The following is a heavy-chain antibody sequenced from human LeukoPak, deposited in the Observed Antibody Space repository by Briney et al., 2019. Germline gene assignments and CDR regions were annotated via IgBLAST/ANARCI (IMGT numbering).Heavy chain of an antibody. J-gene: IGHJ4*02. CDR3: AKDSHFDY. CDR1: GFTFSSSA. Sequence: GGSLRLSCAASGFTFSSSAMSWVRQAPGKGLEWVSVISGSGDCTYYADSVKGRFTISRDNSKNTLYLQMNSLRAEDTAVYYCAKDSHFDYWGQGALVTVSS. CDR2: ISGSGDCT. V-gene: IGHV3-23*01.